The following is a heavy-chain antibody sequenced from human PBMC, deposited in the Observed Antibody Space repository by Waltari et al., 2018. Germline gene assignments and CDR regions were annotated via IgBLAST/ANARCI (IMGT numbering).Heavy chain of an antibody. V-gene: IGHV4-59*01. J-gene: IGHJ4*02. CDR3: ARNYFDISGYHPVVPGDY. Sequence: QVQLQESGPGLVKPSETLSLTCTVSGGSISSYYWSWIRQPPGKGLEWIGFIYYNGNTNYSPSLKSRVTISVDTSKNQFSLKLSSVTAADTAVYYCARNYFDISGYHPVVPGDYWGQGTLVTVSS. CDR2: IYYNGNT. D-gene: IGHD3-22*01. CDR1: GGSISSYY.